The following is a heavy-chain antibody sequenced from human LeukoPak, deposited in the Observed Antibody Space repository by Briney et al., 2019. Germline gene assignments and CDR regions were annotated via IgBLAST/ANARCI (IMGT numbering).Heavy chain of an antibody. CDR1: GGSISSYY. CDR2: IYYSGST. V-gene: IGHV4-59*01. CDR3: ARDRRDGHLDY. Sequence: PSETLSLTCTVSGGSISSYYWSWIRQPPGKGLEWFGYIYYSGSTNYNPSLKSRVTISVDTSKNQFSLKLSSVTAADTAVYYCARDRRDGHLDYWGQGTLVTVSS. J-gene: IGHJ4*02. D-gene: IGHD5-24*01.